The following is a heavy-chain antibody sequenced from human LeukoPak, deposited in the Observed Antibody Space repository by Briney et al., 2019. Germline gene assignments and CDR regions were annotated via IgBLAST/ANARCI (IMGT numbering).Heavy chain of an antibody. CDR1: GYSFTSYW. CDR2: IYPGDSDT. V-gene: IGHV5-51*01. Sequence: GESLKISCKGSGYSFTSYWIGWVRQMPGKGLEWMGIIYPGDSDTRYSPSFQGQVTISADKSISTAYLQWSSLKASDTAMYYCAVTYYYDSSGYYHEYFQHWGQGTLVTVFS. D-gene: IGHD3-22*01. J-gene: IGHJ1*01. CDR3: AVTYYYDSSGYYHEYFQH.